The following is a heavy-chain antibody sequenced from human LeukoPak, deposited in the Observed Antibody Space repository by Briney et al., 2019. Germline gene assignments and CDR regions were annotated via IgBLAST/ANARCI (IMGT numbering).Heavy chain of an antibody. D-gene: IGHD5-24*01. J-gene: IGHJ4*02. V-gene: IGHV1-2*02. CDR1: GYTFTSYA. CDR2: ITPSGGT. Sequence: ASVKVSCKASGYTFTSYAIHWVRQAPGQGLEWMGWITPSGGTDYPQKFQGRVAITWDTSITTAYMGLIRLTSDDTAVYYCARDRYGDGFAHLDSWGQGALVTVSS. CDR3: ARDRYGDGFAHLDS.